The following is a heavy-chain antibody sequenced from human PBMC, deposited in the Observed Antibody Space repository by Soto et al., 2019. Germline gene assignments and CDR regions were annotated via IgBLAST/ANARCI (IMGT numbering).Heavy chain of an antibody. D-gene: IGHD1-1*01. CDR2: IYYSGST. Sequence: SSETLSLTCTVSGGSISSYYWSWIRQPPGKGLEWIGYIYYSGSTNYNPSLKSRVTISVDTSKNQFSLKLSSVTAADTAVYYFARHGTENDSFDPWGQGTLVTVSS. CDR1: GGSISSYY. CDR3: ARHGTENDSFDP. J-gene: IGHJ5*02. V-gene: IGHV4-59*08.